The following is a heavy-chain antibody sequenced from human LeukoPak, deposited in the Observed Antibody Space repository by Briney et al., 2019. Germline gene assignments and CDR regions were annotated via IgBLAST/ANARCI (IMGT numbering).Heavy chain of an antibody. J-gene: IGHJ6*02. D-gene: IGHD2-2*02. Sequence: SETLSLTCAAYGGSFSGYYWSWIRQPPGKGLEWIGEINHSGSTNYNPSLKSRVTISVDTSKNQFSLKLSSVTAADTAVYYCARGRGDIVVVPAAIYYYYYGMDVWGQGTTVTVSS. CDR3: ARGRGDIVVVPAAIYYYYYGMDV. CDR2: INHSGST. V-gene: IGHV4-34*01. CDR1: GGSFSGYY.